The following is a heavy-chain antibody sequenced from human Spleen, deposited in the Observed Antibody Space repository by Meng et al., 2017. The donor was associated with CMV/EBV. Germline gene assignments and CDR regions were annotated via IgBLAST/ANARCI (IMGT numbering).Heavy chain of an antibody. CDR3: AREDCSGGSCSYSDY. CDR2: IYTSGGT. J-gene: IGHJ4*02. D-gene: IGHD2-15*01. Sequence: QGQGSCRGMVKLSETLFLTCTVSVGPTSSYHWRGIPQPAGKGLEWIGRIYTSGGTNYNPSLKSRVTISVDTSKIQFSLKLSSVTAADTAVYYCAREDCSGGSCSYSDYWGRGTLVTVSS. CDR1: VGPTSSYH. V-gene: IGHV4-4*07.